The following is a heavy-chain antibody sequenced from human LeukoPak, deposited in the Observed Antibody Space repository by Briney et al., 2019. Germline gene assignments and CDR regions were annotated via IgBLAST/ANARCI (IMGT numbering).Heavy chain of an antibody. D-gene: IGHD3-10*01. J-gene: IGHJ4*02. CDR1: GFTFSSYA. CDR2: ISGSGGST. Sequence: GGSLRLSSAASGFTFSSYAMSWVRQAPGKGLEWVSAISGSGGSTYYADSVKGRFTISRDNSKNTLYLQMNSLRAEDTAVYYCAKVPSMVRGVIIGYWGQGTLVTVSS. V-gene: IGHV3-23*01. CDR3: AKVPSMVRGVIIGY.